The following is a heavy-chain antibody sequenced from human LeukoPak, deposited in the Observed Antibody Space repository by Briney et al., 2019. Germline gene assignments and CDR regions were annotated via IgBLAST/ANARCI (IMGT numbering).Heavy chain of an antibody. CDR1: GXTFSSYW. D-gene: IGHD3-10*01. Sequence: GRSLRLSCAASGXTFSSYWMHWVRQAPGKGLVWVSRINSDGSSTSYADSVKGRFTISRDNAKNTLYLQMNSLRAEDTAVYYCARDITMVRGVPFDYWGQGTLVTVSS. V-gene: IGHV3-74*01. J-gene: IGHJ4*02. CDR2: INSDGSST. CDR3: ARDITMVRGVPFDY.